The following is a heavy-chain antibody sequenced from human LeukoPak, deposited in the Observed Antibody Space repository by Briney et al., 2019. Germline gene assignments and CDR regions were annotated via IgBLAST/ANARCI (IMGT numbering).Heavy chain of an antibody. J-gene: IGHJ4*02. Sequence: GGSLRLSCAASGFTFSSYAMHWVRQAPGKGLEWVAVISYDGSNKYYADSVKGRFTISRDNSKNTLYLQMNSPRAEDAAVYYCARLSIVGATTYYFDYWGQGTLVTVSS. V-gene: IGHV3-30-3*01. CDR1: GFTFSSYA. D-gene: IGHD1-26*01. CDR3: ARLSIVGATTYYFDY. CDR2: ISYDGSNK.